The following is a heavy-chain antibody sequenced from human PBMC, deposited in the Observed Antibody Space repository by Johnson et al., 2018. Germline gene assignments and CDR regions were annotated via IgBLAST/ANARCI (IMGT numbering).Heavy chain of an antibody. V-gene: IGHV3-30*18. J-gene: IGHJ3*01. CDR3: VKFARPGRVSTVLSDPAFDA. CDR1: GFTFNTYA. Sequence: QVRLGESGGIVIQPGRSLRLSCAASGFTFNTYAMHWVRQAPGKGLEWVAVISYDGVNQYYAVSVRGRFTISRNNSKNTLYLQMSSLRAEDTALYYCVKFARPGRVSTVLSDPAFDAWGQGTMVTVSS. CDR2: ISYDGVNQ. D-gene: IGHD1-1*01.